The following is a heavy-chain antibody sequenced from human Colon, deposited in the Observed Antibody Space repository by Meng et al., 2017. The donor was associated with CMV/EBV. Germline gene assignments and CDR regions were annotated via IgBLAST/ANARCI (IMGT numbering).Heavy chain of an antibody. D-gene: IGHD3-10*01. CDR1: GFTFSSYS. V-gene: IGHV3-21*01. CDR3: AREPGTYGYFDF. CDR2: ISTTVSYV. Sequence: EVQLVESGGGLVKPGGSLRFSCAASGFTFSSYSMNWVRQSPGKGLEWVSSISTTVSYVYYADSVKGRFTISRDNAKNSLYLQMDSLRAEDTAVYYCAREPGTYGYFDFWGQGTLVTVSS. J-gene: IGHJ4*02.